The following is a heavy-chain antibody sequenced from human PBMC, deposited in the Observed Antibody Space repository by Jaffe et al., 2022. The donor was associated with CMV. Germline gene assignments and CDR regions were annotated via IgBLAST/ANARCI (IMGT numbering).Heavy chain of an antibody. CDR2: VYSSGTT. J-gene: IGHJ5*01. D-gene: IGHD3-16*01. V-gene: IGHV4-59*01. CDR1: GGSISSNY. Sequence: QVQLQESGPGVVKPSETLSLTCIVSGGSISSNYWSWIRQPPGKGLEWIGYVYSSGTTKYNPALKSRVTISVDTSKNHFSLKLSSVTAADTAVYFCARDASASEYNWFDPWGQGTLVTVSS. CDR3: ARDASASEYNWFDP.